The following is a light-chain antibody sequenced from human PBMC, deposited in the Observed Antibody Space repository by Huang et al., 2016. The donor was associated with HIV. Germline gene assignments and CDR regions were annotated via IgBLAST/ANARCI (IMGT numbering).Light chain of an antibody. CDR3: QQSYTSPWT. Sequence: DIQMTQSPSSLSAFVGDRVTITCRASQSISLNLNWYQQRPGQAPKLLIYAASSLQGGVPSRFSGSGSGTDFTLTINSLQREDFATYHCQQSYTSPWTFGQGTKVEVK. CDR1: QSISLN. J-gene: IGKJ1*01. V-gene: IGKV1-39*01. CDR2: AAS.